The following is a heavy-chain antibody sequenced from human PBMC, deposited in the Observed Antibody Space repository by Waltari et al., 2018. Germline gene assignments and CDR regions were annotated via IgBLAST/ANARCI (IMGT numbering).Heavy chain of an antibody. CDR3: ARLPLGRDYFIWFDP. CDR2: TNHFGTT. V-gene: IGHV4-34*01. Sequence: QVQLQQWGAGLLKPSETLSLTCAVYGGSFTNYYWTWLRQTPGKGQEWIGHTNHFGTTNYHPCLKSRVTITLDTSKNQFSLNLNSVTAADTAVYYCARLPLGRDYFIWFDPSGQGTLVTVSS. J-gene: IGHJ5*02. D-gene: IGHD1-26*01. CDR1: GGSFTNYY.